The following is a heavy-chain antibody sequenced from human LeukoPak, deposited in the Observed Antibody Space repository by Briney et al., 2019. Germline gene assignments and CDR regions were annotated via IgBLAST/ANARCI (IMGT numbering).Heavy chain of an antibody. CDR1: GFTFSSYE. CDR2: ISSSGSTI. Sequence: GGSLRLSCAASGFTFSSYEMNWVRQAPGKGLERVSYISSSGSTIYYADSVKGRFTISRDNAKNSLYLQMNSLRAEDTAVYYCARRAVTMVRGVILSYFDYWGQGTLVTVSS. J-gene: IGHJ4*02. V-gene: IGHV3-48*03. CDR3: ARRAVTMVRGVILSYFDY. D-gene: IGHD3-10*01.